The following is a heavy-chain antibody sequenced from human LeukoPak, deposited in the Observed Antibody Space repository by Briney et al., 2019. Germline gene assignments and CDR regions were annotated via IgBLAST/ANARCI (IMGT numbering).Heavy chain of an antibody. CDR2: IYPGDSET. J-gene: IGHJ5*02. Sequence: GESLKISCKGSGYNFPNYWIAWVRQMPGKGLEWMGIIYPGDSETRYSPSFQGQVTISADKSISTTYLQWSSLKASDTAIYFCARAGTTVTKSWFDPWGQGTLVTVSS. CDR3: ARAGTTVTKSWFDP. V-gene: IGHV5-51*01. D-gene: IGHD4-11*01. CDR1: GYNFPNYW.